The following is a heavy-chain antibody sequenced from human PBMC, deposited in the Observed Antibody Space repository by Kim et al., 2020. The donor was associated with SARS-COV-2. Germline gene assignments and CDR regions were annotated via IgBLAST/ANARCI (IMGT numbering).Heavy chain of an antibody. V-gene: IGHV3-33*06. CDR1: GFTFSSYG. J-gene: IGHJ4*02. Sequence: GGSLRLSCAASGFTFSSYGMHWVRQAPGKGLEWVAVIWYDGSNKYYADSVKGRFTISRDNSKNTLYLQMNSLRAEDTAVYYCAKDLPRYCSSTSCYGGFDSWGQGTLVTVSS. CDR3: AKDLPRYCSSTSCYGGFDS. CDR2: IWYDGSNK. D-gene: IGHD2-2*01.